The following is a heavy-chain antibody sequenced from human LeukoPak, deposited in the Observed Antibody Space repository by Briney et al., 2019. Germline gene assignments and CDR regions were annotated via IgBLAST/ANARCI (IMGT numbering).Heavy chain of an antibody. CDR2: ISSSSSTI. Sequence: GSLRLSCAASGFTFSSYSMNWVRRAPGKGLEWVSYISSSSSTIYYADSVKGRFTISRDNAKNSLYLQMNSLRAEDTAVYYCASHPRYYYDSSGDYWGQGTLVTVSS. CDR1: GFTFSSYS. V-gene: IGHV3-48*01. J-gene: IGHJ4*02. CDR3: ASHPRYYYDSSGDY. D-gene: IGHD3-22*01.